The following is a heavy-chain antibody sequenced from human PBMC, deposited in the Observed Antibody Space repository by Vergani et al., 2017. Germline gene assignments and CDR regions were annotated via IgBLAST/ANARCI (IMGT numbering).Heavy chain of an antibody. D-gene: IGHD2-2*01. V-gene: IGHV3-23*01. CDR1: GFTFSSYA. CDR2: ISGSGCST. J-gene: IGHJ4*02. CDR3: ATTRVYCSSTSCRF. Sequence: EVQLLESGGGLVQPGGSLRLSCAASGFTFSSYAMSWVRQAPGKGLEWVSAISGSGCSTYYADSVKGRFTISRDNSKNTLYLQMNSLRAEDTAVYYCATTRVYCSSTSCRFWGQGTLVTVSS.